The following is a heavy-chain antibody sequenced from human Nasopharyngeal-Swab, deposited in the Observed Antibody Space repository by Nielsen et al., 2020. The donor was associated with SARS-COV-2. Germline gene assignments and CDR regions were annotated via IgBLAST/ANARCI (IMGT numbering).Heavy chain of an antibody. J-gene: IGHJ6*02. CDR3: ARDERGVDLEGGYYYYDMDV. V-gene: IGHV7-4-1*02. CDR2: INTNSGNP. D-gene: IGHD3-10*01. CDR1: GYIFTSYA. Sequence: ASVKVSCKASGYIFTSYAMNWVRQAPGQGREWMGWINTNSGNPTYAQGFTGRFVFSFDTSVSSAYLLISSLKAEDTAVYYCARDERGVDLEGGYYYYDMDVWGQGTTVTVSS.